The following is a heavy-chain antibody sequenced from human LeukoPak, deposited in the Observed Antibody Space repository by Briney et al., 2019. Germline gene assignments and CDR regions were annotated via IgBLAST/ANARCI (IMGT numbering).Heavy chain of an antibody. CDR2: ISTSSSYI. CDR3: AGSPPSGSYYDY. CDR1: GFTFNGYS. J-gene: IGHJ4*02. Sequence: PGGSLRLSCTASGFTFNGYSMNWVRQAPGKGLGWVSSISTSSSYIYYADSVKGRFTISRDNAKNSVYLQMNSLRAEDTAVFYCAGSPPSGSYYDYWGQGTLVTVSS. D-gene: IGHD1-26*01. V-gene: IGHV3-21*01.